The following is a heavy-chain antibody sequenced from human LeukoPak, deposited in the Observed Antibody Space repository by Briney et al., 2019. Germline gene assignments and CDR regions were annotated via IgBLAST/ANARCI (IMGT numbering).Heavy chain of an antibody. D-gene: IGHD2-21*02. J-gene: IGHJ5*02. CDR3: ARAVVTAIPYNWFDP. V-gene: IGHV3-33*01. CDR2: RWYDGSNK. CDR1: GFTFSSYG. Sequence: PGGSLRLSCAASGFTFSSYGMHWVRQAPGKGLEWVAVRWYDGSNKYYADSVKGRFTISRDNSKNTLYLQMNSLRAEDTAVYYCARAVVTAIPYNWFDPWGQGTLVTVSS.